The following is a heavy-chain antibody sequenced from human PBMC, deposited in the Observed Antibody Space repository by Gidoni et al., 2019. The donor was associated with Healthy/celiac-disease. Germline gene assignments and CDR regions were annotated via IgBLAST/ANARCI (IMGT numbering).Heavy chain of an antibody. J-gene: IGHJ4*02. CDR1: GGSFSGYY. CDR2: INHSGST. CDR3: ARVEIGYCSGGSCPPAHYYFDY. D-gene: IGHD2-15*01. Sequence: QVQLQQWGAGLLKPSETLSLTCAVYGGSFSGYYWRWIRQPPGKGLEWIGEINHSGSTNYNPSLKSRVTISVDTSKNQFSLKLSSVTAADTAVYYCARVEIGYCSGGSCPPAHYYFDYWGQGTLVTVSS. V-gene: IGHV4-34*01.